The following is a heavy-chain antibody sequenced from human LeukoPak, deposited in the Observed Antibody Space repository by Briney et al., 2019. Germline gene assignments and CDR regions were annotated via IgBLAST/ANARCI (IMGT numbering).Heavy chain of an antibody. CDR2: IWYDESNK. V-gene: IGHV3-33*08. Sequence: GRSLRLSCAASGFTFSSYAMHWVRQAPGRGLEWVAMIWYDESNKYYADSVKGRFTISRDNSKNTLYLQMNSLRVDDTAIYYCARTAWNYFGSGNYYAPDYWGQGTLVTVSS. D-gene: IGHD3-10*01. J-gene: IGHJ4*02. CDR3: ARTAWNYFGSGNYYAPDY. CDR1: GFTFSSYA.